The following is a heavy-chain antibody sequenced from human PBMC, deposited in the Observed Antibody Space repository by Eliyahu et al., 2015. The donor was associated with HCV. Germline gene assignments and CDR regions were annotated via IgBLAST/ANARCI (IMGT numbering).Heavy chain of an antibody. CDR1: GGSFSGYY. CDR3: ARLIVGATGTFLDY. V-gene: IGHV4-34*01. J-gene: IGHJ4*02. D-gene: IGHD1-26*01. CDR2: INHSGST. Sequence: QVQLQQWGAGLLKPSXXXSLTCAVYGGSFSGYYWSWIRQXPGKGLEWIGEINHSGSTNYNPSLKSRVTISVDTSKNQFSLKLSSVTAADTAVYYCARLIVGATGTFLDYWGQGTLVTVSS.